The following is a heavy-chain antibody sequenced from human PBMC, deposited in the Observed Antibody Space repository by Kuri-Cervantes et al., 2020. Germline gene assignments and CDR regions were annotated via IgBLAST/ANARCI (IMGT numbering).Heavy chain of an antibody. D-gene: IGHD4/OR15-4a*01. CDR2: ISDDGSKR. CDR3: ASTTMVEINYFDY. CDR1: GFTFSNFV. Sequence: GGFLRLSCAASGFTFSNFVMHWVRQDPGKGLEWVALISDDGSKRYFADSVKDRFIISRDNAKNSLYLQMNSLRAEDTAVYYCASTTMVEINYFDYWGQGTLVTVSS. J-gene: IGHJ4*02. V-gene: IGHV3-30*03.